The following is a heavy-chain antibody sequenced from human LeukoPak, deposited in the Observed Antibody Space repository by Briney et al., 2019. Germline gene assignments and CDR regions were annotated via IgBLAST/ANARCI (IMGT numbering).Heavy chain of an antibody. D-gene: IGHD4/OR15-4a*01. CDR1: GFTFSGYW. CDR3: ARRAGAYSHPYDY. J-gene: IGHJ4*02. Sequence: GGSLRLSCAVSGFTFSGYWMNWVRQAPGKGLVWVSRINSDGNDATYADSVKGRFTISRDNSKNTLYLQMNSLRAEDTAVYYCARRAGAYSHPYDYWGQGTLVTVSS. CDR2: INSDGNDA. V-gene: IGHV3-74*01.